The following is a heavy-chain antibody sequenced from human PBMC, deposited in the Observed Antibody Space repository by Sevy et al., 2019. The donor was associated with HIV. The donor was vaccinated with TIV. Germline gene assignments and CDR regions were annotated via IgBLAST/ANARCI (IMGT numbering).Heavy chain of an antibody. CDR1: GGTFSTYG. J-gene: IGHJ6*03. V-gene: IGHV1-69*13. CDR2: IIPIFGTT. Sequence: ASVKVSCKASGGTFSTYGIAWVRQAPGQGLEWVGRIIPIFGTTIYAQKFQGRVTITADDSTSTAYMELSSLRSEDTAVYYCARDDAGNYYVSLGNTYSYYSMDVWGKGTTVTVSS. D-gene: IGHD3-16*01. CDR3: ARDDAGNYYVSLGNTYSYYSMDV.